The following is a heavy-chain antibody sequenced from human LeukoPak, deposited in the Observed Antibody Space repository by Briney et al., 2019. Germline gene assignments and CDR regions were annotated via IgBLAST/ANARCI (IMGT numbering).Heavy chain of an antibody. V-gene: IGHV3-74*01. CDR2: INSDGINT. J-gene: IGHJ5*02. CDR1: GLTFSSYA. CDR3: ARDLGQYYDTSDNWFDP. D-gene: IGHD3-22*01. Sequence: GGSLRLSCAASGLTFSSYAMHWVRQAPGKGLVWVSRINSDGINTSYADSVKGRFTISRDNAKNTLNLQMNSLRAEDTAVYYCARDLGQYYDTSDNWFDPWGQGTLVTVSS.